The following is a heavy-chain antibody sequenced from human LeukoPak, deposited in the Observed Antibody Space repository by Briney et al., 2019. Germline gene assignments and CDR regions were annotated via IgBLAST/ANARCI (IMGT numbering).Heavy chain of an antibody. D-gene: IGHD6-19*01. V-gene: IGHV1-69*04. J-gene: IGHJ6*02. CDR2: IIPILGIA. CDR3: ASPSGWQYYYYGMDV. Sequence: ASVKVSCKAPGGTFSSYAISWVRQAPGQGLEWMGRIIPILGIANYAQKFQGRVTITADKSTSTAYMELSSLRSEDTAVYYCASPSGWQYYYYGMDVWGQGTTVTVSS. CDR1: GGTFSSYA.